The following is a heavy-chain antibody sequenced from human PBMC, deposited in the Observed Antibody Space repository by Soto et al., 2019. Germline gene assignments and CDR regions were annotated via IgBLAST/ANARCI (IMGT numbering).Heavy chain of an antibody. V-gene: IGHV4-30-4*01. CDR2: ISYSGST. Sequence: QVQLQESGPGLVTPSQTLSLTCTVSGGSISSGDYYWSWIRQPPGKGLEWIAYISYSGSTYYSPSLKRRITIXXDXSTXQCSLKLSSVTAADTAVYYCAMTPPETRGKVGLDYWGQGTLVTVSS. J-gene: IGHJ4*02. CDR1: GGSISSGDYY. D-gene: IGHD1-26*01. CDR3: AMTPPETRGKVGLDY.